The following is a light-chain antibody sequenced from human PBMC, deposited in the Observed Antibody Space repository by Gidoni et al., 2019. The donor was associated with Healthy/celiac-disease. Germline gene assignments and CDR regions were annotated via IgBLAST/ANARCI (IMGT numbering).Light chain of an antibody. V-gene: IGLV1-40*01. CDR1: STNIGAGYD. Sequence: QSVLTQPPSVSRAPGQLLTISCTWSSTNIGAGYDVHWYQHLPGTAPKLPIYGNSNRASGVPDRYSGNKSGTSASLAITGLQAEDEDDYYCKSYDSNLSGLVVFGGWTKLTVL. CDR3: KSYDSNLSGLVV. CDR2: GNS. J-gene: IGLJ2*01.